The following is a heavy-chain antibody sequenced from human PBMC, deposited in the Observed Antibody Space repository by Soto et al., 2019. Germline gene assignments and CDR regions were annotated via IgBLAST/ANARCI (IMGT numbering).Heavy chain of an antibody. CDR3: ARVPNIPKGLTRLDY. V-gene: IGHV1-46*03. Sequence: GASVKVSCKASGYTFTSYYMHWVRQAPGQGLEWMGIINPSGGSTSYAQKFQGRVTMTRDTSTSTVYVELSSLRSEDTAVYYCARVPNIPKGLTRLDYWGQGTLVTVSS. CDR2: INPSGGST. J-gene: IGHJ4*02. D-gene: IGHD2-21*01. CDR1: GYTFTSYY.